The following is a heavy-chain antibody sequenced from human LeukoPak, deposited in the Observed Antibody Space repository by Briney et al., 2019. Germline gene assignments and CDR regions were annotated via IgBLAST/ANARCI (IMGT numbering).Heavy chain of an antibody. D-gene: IGHD6-19*01. Sequence: GRSLRLSCAASGFAFSSYAMHWVRQGPGKGLEWVALVSYDGGSKYYADSVKGRITISRDNSKNTLHLQMNSLRTEDTAVYYCARGDSSGWIDYWGQGTLVTVSS. CDR1: GFAFSSYA. V-gene: IGHV3-30-3*01. CDR2: VSYDGGSK. CDR3: ARGDSSGWIDY. J-gene: IGHJ4*02.